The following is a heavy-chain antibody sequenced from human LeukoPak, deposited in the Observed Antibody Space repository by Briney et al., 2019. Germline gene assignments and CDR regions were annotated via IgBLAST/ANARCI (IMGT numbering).Heavy chain of an antibody. CDR3: ARDLRYFDWHPGAFDY. D-gene: IGHD3-9*01. V-gene: IGHV1-18*01. J-gene: IGHJ4*02. CDR2: ISAYNGNT. Sequence: GASVKVSCKASGYTFTSYGISWVRQAPGQGLEWMGRISAYNGNTNYAQKLQGRVTMTTDTSTSTAYMELRSLRSDDTAVYYCARDLRYFDWHPGAFDYWGQGTLVTVSS. CDR1: GYTFTSYG.